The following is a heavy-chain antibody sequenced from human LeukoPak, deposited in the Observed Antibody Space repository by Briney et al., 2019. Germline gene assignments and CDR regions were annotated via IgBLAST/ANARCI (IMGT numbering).Heavy chain of an antibody. J-gene: IGHJ6*03. CDR1: GYTFTSYF. D-gene: IGHD3-16*01. Sequence: ASVKVSCKASGYTFTSYFIHWVRQAPGQGLEWMGLITPTSGSTIYAQKFQGRVTMTRDTSTTTVYMELSSLISEDTAVYYCARAGDDEESYYYMGVWGRGTKVTVSS. CDR3: ARAGDDEESYYYMGV. CDR2: ITPTSGST. V-gene: IGHV1-46*01.